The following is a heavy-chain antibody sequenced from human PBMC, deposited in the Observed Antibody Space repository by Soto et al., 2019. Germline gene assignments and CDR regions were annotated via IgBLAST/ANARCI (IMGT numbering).Heavy chain of an antibody. D-gene: IGHD2-15*01. CDR1: GFTFSNAW. CDR3: TYCSGGGCRGLHYYYYGMDV. J-gene: IGHJ6*02. CDR2: IKSKTDGGTT. V-gene: IGHV3-15*07. Sequence: GGSLRLSCAASGFTFSNAWMNWVRQAPGKGLEWVGRIKSKTDGGTTDYAAPVKGRFTISRDDSKNTLYLQMNSLKTEDTAVYYCTYCSGGGCRGLHYYYYGMDVWGQGTTVTVSS.